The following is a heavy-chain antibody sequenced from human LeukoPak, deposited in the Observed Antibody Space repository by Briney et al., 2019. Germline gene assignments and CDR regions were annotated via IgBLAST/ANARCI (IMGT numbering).Heavy chain of an antibody. Sequence: ASVKVSCKASGYSLTKYYMDWVRQAPGQGLEWMGAINPTDATTYYAQTFQGRVTMTRDTSTSTVYMELSSLRYEDTAVYYCAKDRGDYNSYFDFWGQGTLVTVSS. D-gene: IGHD4-17*01. CDR1: GYSLTKYY. J-gene: IGHJ4*02. CDR2: INPTDATT. CDR3: AKDRGDYNSYFDF. V-gene: IGHV1-46*01.